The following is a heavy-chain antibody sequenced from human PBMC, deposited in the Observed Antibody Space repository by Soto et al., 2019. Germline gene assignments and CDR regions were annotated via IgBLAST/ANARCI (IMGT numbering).Heavy chain of an antibody. V-gene: IGHV4-61*01. D-gene: IGHD6-19*01. CDR2: ISSRGST. J-gene: IGHJ4*02. CDR1: GGSVSSGTYY. CDR3: AMAGTYRYFDD. Sequence: SETLSLTCTVSGGSVSSGTYYWSWIRQPPGKGLEWIGYISSRGSTNYNPSLKSRVTISVDTSKNQFSLKLTSVTAADTAVYYCAMAGTYRYFDDRGQGTPVNV.